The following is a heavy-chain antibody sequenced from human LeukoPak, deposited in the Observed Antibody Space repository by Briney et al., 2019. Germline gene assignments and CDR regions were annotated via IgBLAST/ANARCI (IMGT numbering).Heavy chain of an antibody. CDR1: GFTFSSYA. CDR3: AGSPLSVSGYLDY. J-gene: IGHJ4*02. D-gene: IGHD6-25*01. V-gene: IGHV3-23*01. CDR2: ISGSGGST. Sequence: PGGSLRLFCAASGFTFSSYAMTWVRQAPGKGLEWVSAISGSGGSTYYADSVKGRFTISRDNSQSTLYLQMNSLRAEDTAVYYCAGSPLSVSGYLDYWGQGTLVTVSS.